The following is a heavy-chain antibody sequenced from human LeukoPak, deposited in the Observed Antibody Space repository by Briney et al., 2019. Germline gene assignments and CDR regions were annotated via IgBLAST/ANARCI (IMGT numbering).Heavy chain of an antibody. Sequence: GGSLRLSCAASGFTVSSNYMSWVRQAPGKGLEWVSVIYSGGSTYYADSVKGRFTIPRDNSKNTLYLQMNSLRAEDTAVYYCARGWFGEFPLDYWGQGTLVTVSS. D-gene: IGHD3-10*01. CDR3: ARGWFGEFPLDY. V-gene: IGHV3-53*01. CDR1: GFTVSSNY. CDR2: IYSGGST. J-gene: IGHJ4*02.